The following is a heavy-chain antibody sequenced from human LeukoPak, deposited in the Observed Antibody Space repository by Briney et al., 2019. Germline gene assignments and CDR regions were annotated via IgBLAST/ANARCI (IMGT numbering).Heavy chain of an antibody. CDR3: AAEMATTQQGGGGTDAFDI. Sequence: GGSLRLSCAASGFTFSSYGMHWVRQAPGKGLEWVAFIRYDGSNKYYADSVKGRFTISRDNSKNTLYLQMNSLRAEDTAVYYCAAEMATTQQGGGGTDAFDIWGQGTMVTVSS. D-gene: IGHD5-24*01. J-gene: IGHJ3*02. V-gene: IGHV3-30*02. CDR2: IRYDGSNK. CDR1: GFTFSSYG.